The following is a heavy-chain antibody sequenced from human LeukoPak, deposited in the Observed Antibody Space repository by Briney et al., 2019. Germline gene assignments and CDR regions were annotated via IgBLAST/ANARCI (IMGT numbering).Heavy chain of an antibody. D-gene: IGHD3-22*01. CDR1: GYTFTAYY. CDR3: AGLYYDINHSFDY. V-gene: IGHV1-2*02. J-gene: IGHJ4*02. Sequence: ASVKVSCKASGYTFTAYYIHWVRQAPGQGLEWMGWINPTTHGTNYAQKFQGRVTMTGDTSISTVYMELSRLTSDDTAVYYCAGLYYDINHSFDYWGQGTLVTVSS. CDR2: INPTTHGT.